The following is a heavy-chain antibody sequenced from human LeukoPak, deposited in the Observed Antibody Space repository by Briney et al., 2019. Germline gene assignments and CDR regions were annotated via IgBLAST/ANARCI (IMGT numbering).Heavy chain of an antibody. CDR3: AKDFALELGIFDY. CDR2: ISNDGSNK. CDR1: GFTFSNYG. J-gene: IGHJ4*02. Sequence: PGRSLRLSCAASGFTFSNYGMHWVRQAPGKGLEWVAIISNDGSNKYYADSVQGRFTISRDNSKNTLYLQMNSLRAEDTAVYYCAKDFALELGIFDYWGQGTLSPSPQ. V-gene: IGHV3-30*18. D-gene: IGHD1-26*01.